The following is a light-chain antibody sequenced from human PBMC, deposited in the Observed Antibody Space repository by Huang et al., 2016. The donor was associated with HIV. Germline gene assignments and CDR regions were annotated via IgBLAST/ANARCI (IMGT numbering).Light chain of an antibody. CDR3: QQSYSALSS. J-gene: IGKJ5*01. CDR1: QSISTY. CDR2: SAS. V-gene: IGKV1-39*01. Sequence: IQMTQSPTSLSASVGDRVSIVCRASQSISTYLNWYQQKPGKAPKLLISSASTLHSGVPSRFSGSGSGTEFTLTIRGLQLVDFATYYCQQSYSALSSFGPGTRL.